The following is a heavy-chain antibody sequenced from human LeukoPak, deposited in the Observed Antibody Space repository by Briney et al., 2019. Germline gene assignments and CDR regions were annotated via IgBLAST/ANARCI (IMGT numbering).Heavy chain of an antibody. D-gene: IGHD6-19*01. V-gene: IGHV1-8*03. CDR2: MNPNSGNT. Sequence: ASVKVSCKASGYTFTGHYMHWVRQATGQGLEWMGWMNPNSGNTGYAQKFQGRVTITRNTSISTAYMELSRLRSDDTAVCYCARDIAVAGFDYWGQGTLVTVSS. CDR1: GYTFTGHY. CDR3: ARDIAVAGFDY. J-gene: IGHJ4*02.